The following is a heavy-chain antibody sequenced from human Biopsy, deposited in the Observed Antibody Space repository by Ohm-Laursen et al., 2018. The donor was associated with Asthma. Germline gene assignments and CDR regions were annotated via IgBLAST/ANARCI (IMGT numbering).Heavy chain of an antibody. CDR1: GFSLRTPGVG. CDR2: IYWDDYN. Sequence: PTQTLTLTCSFSGFSLRTPGVGVGWIRQSPGKALEWLALIYWDDYNLFRPSLKRRLTITKDPSKNQVVLTMTKMDPVDSGTYYCALSRDSGFDDHSPSWFDPWGQGTLVTVSS. D-gene: IGHD3-9*01. V-gene: IGHV2-5*02. CDR3: ALSRDSGFDDHSPSWFDP. J-gene: IGHJ5*02.